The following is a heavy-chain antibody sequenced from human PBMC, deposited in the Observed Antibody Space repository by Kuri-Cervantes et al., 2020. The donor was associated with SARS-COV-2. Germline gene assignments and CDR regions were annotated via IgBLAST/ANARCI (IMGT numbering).Heavy chain of an antibody. CDR1: GFTFSSYE. CDR3: ARDIWRKFDL. CDR2: ISSSGSTI. J-gene: IGHJ5*02. D-gene: IGHD2-21*01. V-gene: IGHV3-48*03. Sequence: GGSLRLSCAASGFTFSSYEMNWVRQAPGKGLEWVSYISSSGSTIYYADSVKGRFTVSRDNAKNSVHLQMNSLRAEDAAVYYCARDIWRKFDLWGQGTPVTVSS.